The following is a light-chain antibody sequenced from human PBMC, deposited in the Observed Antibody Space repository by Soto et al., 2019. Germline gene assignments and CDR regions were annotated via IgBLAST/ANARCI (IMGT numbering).Light chain of an antibody. CDR1: QSVNSSH. Sequence: EIVLTQSPVTLSLSPGERATLSCRASQSVNSSHLAWYQQKPGQAPRLLIYGASNRATGIPDRFSGSGSGTDFTPTISRLETEDFAVYYCRQYGSSGTFGQGTKVDIK. CDR3: RQYGSSGT. J-gene: IGKJ1*01. V-gene: IGKV3-20*01. CDR2: GAS.